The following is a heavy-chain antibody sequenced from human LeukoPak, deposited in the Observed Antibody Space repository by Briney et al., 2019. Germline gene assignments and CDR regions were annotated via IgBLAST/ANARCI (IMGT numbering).Heavy chain of an antibody. CDR2: ISGSGGST. CDR1: GFTFSSDA. CDR3: AKGLAAAGILDY. V-gene: IGHV3-23*01. Sequence: QSGGSLRLSCAASGFTFSSDAMSWVRQAPGKGLEWVSAISGSGGSTYYADSVKGRFTISRDNSKNTLYLQMNSLRAEDTAVYYCAKGLAAAGILDYWGQGTLVTVSS. J-gene: IGHJ4*02. D-gene: IGHD6-13*01.